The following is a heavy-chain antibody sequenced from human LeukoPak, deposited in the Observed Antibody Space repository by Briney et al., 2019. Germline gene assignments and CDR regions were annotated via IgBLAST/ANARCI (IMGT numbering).Heavy chain of an antibody. D-gene: IGHD3-22*01. V-gene: IGHV4-39*01. Sequence: SETLSLTCTVSGDSISSSDYYWGWIRQPPGKGLEWIVNIYYSGSTYYNPSLKSRLTISVNSAKNQFSLKLSSVTAADTPVSYCARRDFSDSSAYYGFWGQGILVTVSS. CDR1: GDSISSSDYY. J-gene: IGHJ4*02. CDR3: ARRDFSDSSAYYGF. CDR2: IYYSGST.